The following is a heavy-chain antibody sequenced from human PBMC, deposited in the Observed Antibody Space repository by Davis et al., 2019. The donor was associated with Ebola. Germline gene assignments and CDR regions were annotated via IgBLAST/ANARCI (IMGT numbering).Heavy chain of an antibody. Sequence: PGGSLRLSCAASGFTFSSYWMSWVRQAPGKGLEWVANIKQDGSEKYYLDSVKGRFSISRDNAKDSLYLQMDRLRAEDTAVYFCARIDTSTWLNSYYGMDLWGQGTSVTVS. CDR1: GFTFSSYW. CDR3: ARIDTSTWLNSYYGMDL. CDR2: IKQDGSEK. V-gene: IGHV3-7*03. J-gene: IGHJ6*02. D-gene: IGHD6-13*01.